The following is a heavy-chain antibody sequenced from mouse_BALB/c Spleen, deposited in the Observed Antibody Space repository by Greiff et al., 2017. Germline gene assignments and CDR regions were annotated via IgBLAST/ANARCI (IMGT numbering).Heavy chain of an antibody. CDR1: GFTFSDYY. V-gene: IGHV5-4*02. CDR2: ISDGGSYT. Sequence: DVKLVESGGGLVKPGGSLKLSCAASGFTFSDYYMYWVRQTPEKRLEWVATISDGGSYTYYPDSVKGRFTISRDNAKNNLYLQMSSLKSEDTAMYYCAKAFYGPRYAMDYWGQGTSVTVSS. D-gene: IGHD1-1*01. CDR3: AKAFYGPRYAMDY. J-gene: IGHJ4*01.